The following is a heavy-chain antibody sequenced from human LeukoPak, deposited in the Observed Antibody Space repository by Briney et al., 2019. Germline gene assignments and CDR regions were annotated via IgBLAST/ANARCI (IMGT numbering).Heavy chain of an antibody. D-gene: IGHD3-9*01. Sequence: GGSLRLSCAASGFTVSSNYMSWVRQAPGKGLEWVSVIYSGGSTYYADSVKGRFTISRDNSKNTLYLQMNSLRAEDTAVYYCARRNYDILTGYYGGLDYWGQGTLVTVSS. V-gene: IGHV3-53*01. CDR3: ARRNYDILTGYYGGLDY. CDR1: GFTVSSNY. J-gene: IGHJ4*02. CDR2: IYSGGST.